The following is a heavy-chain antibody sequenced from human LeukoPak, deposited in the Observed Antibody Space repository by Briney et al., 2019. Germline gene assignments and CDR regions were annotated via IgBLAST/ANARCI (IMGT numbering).Heavy chain of an antibody. CDR2: IYYSGST. Sequence: KPSETLSLTCTVSGGSISSYYWSWIRQPPGKGLEWIGYIYYSGSTNYNPSLKSRVTISVDTSKNQFSLELSSVTAADTAVYYCARGIRYFDSSMMSDYWGQGTLVTVSS. D-gene: IGHD3-9*01. CDR1: GGSISSYY. CDR3: ARGIRYFDSSMMSDY. J-gene: IGHJ4*02. V-gene: IGHV4-59*01.